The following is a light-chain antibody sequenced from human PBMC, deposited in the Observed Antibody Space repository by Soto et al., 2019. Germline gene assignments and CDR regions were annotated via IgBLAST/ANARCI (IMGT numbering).Light chain of an antibody. J-gene: IGKJ1*01. Sequence: DIQMTQSPSTLSGSVGDRFTITCRASQTISSWLAWYQQKRGKAPKLLIYKASTLKSGVPSRFSGSGSGTEFTLTISSLQPDDFATYYCQHYNSYSEAFGQGTKVDIK. CDR2: KAS. CDR3: QHYNSYSEA. V-gene: IGKV1-5*03. CDR1: QTISSW.